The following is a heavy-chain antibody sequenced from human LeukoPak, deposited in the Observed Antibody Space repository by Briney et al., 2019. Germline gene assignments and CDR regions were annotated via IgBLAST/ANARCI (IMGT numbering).Heavy chain of an antibody. V-gene: IGHV1-8*03. CDR3: ERCDYDTTINPNWFDP. Sequence: ASVKVSCKASGYSFTNYDINWVRQAPGQGLEWMGWMKPNSGDTGYAQKLQGRVTFSRNTSISTAYMELTNLRSEDTAVYYCERCDYDTTINPNWFDPWGQATLVTVS. J-gene: IGHJ5*02. CDR2: MKPNSGDT. CDR1: GYSFTNYD. D-gene: IGHD3-22*01.